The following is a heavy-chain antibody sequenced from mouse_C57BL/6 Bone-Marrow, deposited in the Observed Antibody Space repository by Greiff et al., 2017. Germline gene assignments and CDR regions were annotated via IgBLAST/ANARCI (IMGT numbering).Heavy chain of an antibody. CDR2: IDPENGDT. CDR1: GFNIKDDY. D-gene: IGHD1-1*01. CDR3: TTDYGSSYDAMDY. J-gene: IGHJ4*01. Sequence: EVKVEESGAELVRPGASVKLSCTASGFNIKDDYMHWVKQRPEQGLEWIGWIDPENGDTEYASKFQGKATITADTSSNTAYLQLSSLTSEDTAVYYCTTDYGSSYDAMDYWGQGTSVTVSS. V-gene: IGHV14-4*01.